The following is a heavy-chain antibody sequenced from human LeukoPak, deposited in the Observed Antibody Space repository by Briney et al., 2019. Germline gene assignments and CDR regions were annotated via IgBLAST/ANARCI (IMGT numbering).Heavy chain of an antibody. D-gene: IGHD3-22*01. J-gene: IGHJ4*02. Sequence: WIRQPPGKGLEWIGSIYYSGSTYYNPSLKSRVTISVDTSKNQFSLKLSSVTAADTAVYYCARLSVPTMIIVEGGDYWGQGTLVTVSS. CDR2: IYYSGST. CDR3: ARLSVPTMIIVEGGDY. V-gene: IGHV4-39*01.